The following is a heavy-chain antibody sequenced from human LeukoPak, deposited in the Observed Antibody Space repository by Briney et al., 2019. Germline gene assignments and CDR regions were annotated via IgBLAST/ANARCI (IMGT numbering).Heavy chain of an antibody. CDR3: AKDLVTIVFQSYFDY. CDR2: IWYDGSKK. Sequence: GRSLRLSCVASGFTFSTYGMHWVRQAPGKGLEWVAVIWYDGSKKVYAESVKDRFTISRDDSKNTLNLQMNSLRAEDTAVYYCAKDLVTIVFQSYFDYWGQGTLVTVSS. J-gene: IGHJ4*02. V-gene: IGHV3-33*06. CDR1: GFTFSTYG. D-gene: IGHD3-9*01.